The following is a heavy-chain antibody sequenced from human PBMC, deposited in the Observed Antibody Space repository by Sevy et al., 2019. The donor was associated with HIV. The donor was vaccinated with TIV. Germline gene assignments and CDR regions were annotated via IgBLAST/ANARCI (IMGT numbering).Heavy chain of an antibody. D-gene: IGHD2-2*01. V-gene: IGHV3-23*01. CDR3: ARIKGASSSYAMDV. CDR2: LIGGGSRT. J-gene: IGHJ6*02. CDR1: GFSFSNYA. Sequence: GGSLRLSCAASGFSFSNYAMSWVRQAPGKGLEWVSTLIGGGSRTYYADSVTGRFTISRDNSRNTLYLQMNSLRAEDTAVYYCARIKGASSSYAMDVWGQGTTVTVSS.